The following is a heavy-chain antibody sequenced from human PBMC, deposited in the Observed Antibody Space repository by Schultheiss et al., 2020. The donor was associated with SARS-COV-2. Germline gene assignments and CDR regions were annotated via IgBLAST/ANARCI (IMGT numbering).Heavy chain of an antibody. J-gene: IGHJ6*02. CDR1: GFTFDDYG. D-gene: IGHD3/OR15-3a*01. Sequence: GGSLRLSCAASGFTFDDYGMSWVRQAPGKGLEWVSGISGSGGSTYYADSVEGRFTISRDNAKNSLYLQMNSLRAEDTAVYYCARDHGLRSYGMDVWGQGTTVTVSS. V-gene: IGHV3-20*04. CDR3: ARDHGLRSYGMDV. CDR2: ISGSGGST.